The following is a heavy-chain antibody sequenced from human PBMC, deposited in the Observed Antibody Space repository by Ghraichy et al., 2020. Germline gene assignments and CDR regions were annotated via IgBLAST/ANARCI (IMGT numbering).Heavy chain of an antibody. CDR3: ARLYQLLWDGNYFDY. CDR2: IYHSGST. Sequence: SETLSLTCAVSGYSISSGYYWGWIRQPPGKGLEWIGSIYHSGSTYYNPSLKSRVTISVDTSKNQFSLKLSSVTAADTAVYYCARLYQLLWDGNYFDYWGQGTLVTVSS. V-gene: IGHV4-38-2*01. J-gene: IGHJ4*02. D-gene: IGHD2-2*01. CDR1: GYSISSGYY.